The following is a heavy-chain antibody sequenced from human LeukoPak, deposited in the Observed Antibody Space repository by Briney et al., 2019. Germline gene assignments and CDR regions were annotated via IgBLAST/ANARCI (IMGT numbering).Heavy chain of an antibody. CDR3: ARNGDGYCSGGSCYYY. V-gene: IGHV4-34*01. CDR1: GGSFSGYY. Sequence: SETLSLTCAVYGGSFSGYYWSWICQPPGKGLEWIGEINHSGSTNYNPSLKSRVTISVDTSKNQFSLKLSSVTAADTAVYYCARNGDGYCSGGSCYYYWGQGTLVTVSS. CDR2: INHSGST. D-gene: IGHD2-15*01. J-gene: IGHJ4*02.